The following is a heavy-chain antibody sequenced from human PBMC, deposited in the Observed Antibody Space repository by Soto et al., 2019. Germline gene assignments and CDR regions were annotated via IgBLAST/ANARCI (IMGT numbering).Heavy chain of an antibody. CDR2: ISSSGSTI. Sequence: QVQLVESGGGLVKPGGSLRLSCAASGFTFSDYYMSWIRQAPGKGLEWVSYISSSGSTIYYADSVKGRFTISRDNAKNSLYLQMNSLGAEDTAVYYCARDTIFGVVHYYYYGMDVWGQGTTVTVSS. D-gene: IGHD3-3*01. CDR3: ARDTIFGVVHYYYYGMDV. CDR1: GFTFSDYY. J-gene: IGHJ6*02. V-gene: IGHV3-11*01.